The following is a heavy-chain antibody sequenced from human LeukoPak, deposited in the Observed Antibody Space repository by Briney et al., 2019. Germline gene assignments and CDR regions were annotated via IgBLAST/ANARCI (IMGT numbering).Heavy chain of an antibody. Sequence: ASVKVSCKASGCTFTGYYIHWVRQAPGQGLEWMGWINPNINGTNYAQKFQGRVTMTGDRSISTAYMELSRLRSDDTAVYYCARERTPGSGYGVDYWGQGTVVTVSS. CDR1: GCTFTGYY. CDR3: ARERTPGSGYGVDY. CDR2: INPNINGT. J-gene: IGHJ4*02. D-gene: IGHD6-25*01. V-gene: IGHV1-2*02.